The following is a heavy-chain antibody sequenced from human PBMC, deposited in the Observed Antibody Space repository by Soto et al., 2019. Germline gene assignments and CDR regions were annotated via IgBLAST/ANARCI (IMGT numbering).Heavy chain of an antibody. CDR1: GFTFSSYS. D-gene: IGHD2-2*02. J-gene: IGHJ4*02. V-gene: IGHV3-48*01. CDR3: ARGPVGIVVVPAAIEDYYFDY. CDR2: ISSSSSTI. Sequence: GGSLRLSCAASGFTFSSYSMNWVRQAPGKGLEWVSYISSSSSTIYYADSVKGRFTISRDNAKNSLYLQMNSLRAEDTAVYYCARGPVGIVVVPAAIEDYYFDYWGQGTLVTVSS.